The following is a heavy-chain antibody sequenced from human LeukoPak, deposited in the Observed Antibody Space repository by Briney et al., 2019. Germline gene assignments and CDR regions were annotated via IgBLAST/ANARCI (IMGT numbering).Heavy chain of an antibody. CDR3: AKGELLWFGELFYPYRGFDP. V-gene: IGHV3-33*06. CDR1: GFKFTDYA. Sequence: PGGSLRLSCVASGFKFTDYAIHWVRQVPGRGLEWVAVVWFDGSYELYADSVKGRFTISRDDSRSTVNLQMESLRAEDTAVYYCAKGELLWFGELFYPYRGFDPWGQGTLVTVSS. D-gene: IGHD3-10*01. J-gene: IGHJ5*02. CDR2: VWFDGSYE.